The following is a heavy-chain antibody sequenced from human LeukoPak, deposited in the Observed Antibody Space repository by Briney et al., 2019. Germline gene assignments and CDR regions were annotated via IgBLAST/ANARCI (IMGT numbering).Heavy chain of an antibody. Sequence: SETLSLTCTVSGGSISSSSYYWGWIRQPPGKGLEWIGSIYYSGSTYYNPSLKSRVTISVDTSKNQFSLKLSSVTAADTAVYYCARHILKVGYSSSSNVKNWFDPWGQGTLVTVSS. CDR1: GGSISSSSYY. V-gene: IGHV4-39*01. D-gene: IGHD6-6*01. CDR2: IYYSGST. J-gene: IGHJ5*02. CDR3: ARHILKVGYSSSSNVKNWFDP.